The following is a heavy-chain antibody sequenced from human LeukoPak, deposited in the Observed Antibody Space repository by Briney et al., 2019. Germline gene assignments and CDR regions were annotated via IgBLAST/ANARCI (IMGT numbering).Heavy chain of an antibody. CDR2: INWNGGST. Sequence: GGSLRLSCAASGFTFDDYGMSWVRQAPGKGLEWVSGINWNGGSTGYAGSVKGRFTISRDNAKNSLYLQMNSLRAEDTALYYCARDVLAGGSEAFDIWGQGTMVTVSS. V-gene: IGHV3-20*04. J-gene: IGHJ3*02. CDR1: GFTFDDYG. D-gene: IGHD2-8*01. CDR3: ARDVLAGGSEAFDI.